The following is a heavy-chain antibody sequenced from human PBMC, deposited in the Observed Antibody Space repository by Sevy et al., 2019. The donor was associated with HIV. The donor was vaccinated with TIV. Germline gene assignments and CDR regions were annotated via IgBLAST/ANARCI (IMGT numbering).Heavy chain of an antibody. Sequence: GGSLRLSCVASGFTFSSYSLNWVRQAPGKGLEWVSCISNSGTSKYYADSVKGRFTISRDSPKNSLYLQMNSLRAEDTAVYYCARGPHYYYDSSAFFDYWGQGTLVTVSS. CDR2: ISNSGTSK. CDR3: ARGPHYYYDSSAFFDY. CDR1: GFTFSSYS. D-gene: IGHD3-22*01. J-gene: IGHJ4*02. V-gene: IGHV3-48*04.